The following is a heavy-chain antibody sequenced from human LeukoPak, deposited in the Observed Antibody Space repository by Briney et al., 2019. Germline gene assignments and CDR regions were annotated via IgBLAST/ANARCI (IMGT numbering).Heavy chain of an antibody. CDR3: AKDCSPYYDFWSGYCIFDY. Sequence: GGSLRLSCAASGFTFSSYGMHWVRQAPGKGLEWVAVISYDGSNKYYADSVKGRFTISRDNSKNTLYLQMNSLRAEDTAVYYCAKDCSPYYDFWSGYCIFDYWGQGTLVTVSS. J-gene: IGHJ4*02. V-gene: IGHV3-30*18. CDR2: ISYDGSNK. D-gene: IGHD3-3*01. CDR1: GFTFSSYG.